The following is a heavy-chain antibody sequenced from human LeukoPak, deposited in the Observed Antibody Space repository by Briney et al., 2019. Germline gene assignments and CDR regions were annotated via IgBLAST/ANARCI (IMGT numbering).Heavy chain of an antibody. CDR2: ISSSGSTI. CDR1: GFTFSSYE. D-gene: IGHD3-22*01. CDR3: ARERTYYYDSSGYYPYFDY. V-gene: IGHV3-48*03. Sequence: PGGSLRLSCAASGFTFSSYEMNWVRQAPGKGLEWVSYISSSGSTIYYADSVKGRFTISRDNAKNSLYLQMNGLRAEDTAVYYCARERTYYYDSSGYYPYFDYWGQGTLVTVSS. J-gene: IGHJ4*02.